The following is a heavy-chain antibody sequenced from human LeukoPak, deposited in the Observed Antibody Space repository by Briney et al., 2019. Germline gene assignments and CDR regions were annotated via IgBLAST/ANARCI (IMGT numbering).Heavy chain of an antibody. CDR2: INHSGST. D-gene: IGHD3-3*01. V-gene: IGHV4-34*01. Sequence: KPSETLSLTCAVYGGSFSGYYWSWIRQPPGKGLEWIGEINHSGSTNYNPSLKSRVTISVDTSKNQFSLKLSSVTAADTAVYYCARSGYATIFGVVITNLDYYYYGMDVWGQGTTVTVSS. CDR3: ARSGYATIFGVVITNLDYYYYGMDV. CDR1: GGSFSGYY. J-gene: IGHJ6*02.